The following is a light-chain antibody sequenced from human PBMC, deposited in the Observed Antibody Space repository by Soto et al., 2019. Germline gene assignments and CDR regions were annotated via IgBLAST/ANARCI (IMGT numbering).Light chain of an antibody. J-gene: IGLJ1*01. V-gene: IGLV2-14*01. CDR3: SSYTSSSANYV. Sequence: QSALTQPASVSGSPGQSITISCTGTSSDVGGYNYVSWYQQRPGKAPKLIIYEVTNRPSGVSNRFSGSKSGYTASLTISGLQAEDEADYYCSSYTSSSANYVFGTGTKLTVL. CDR2: EVT. CDR1: SSDVGGYNY.